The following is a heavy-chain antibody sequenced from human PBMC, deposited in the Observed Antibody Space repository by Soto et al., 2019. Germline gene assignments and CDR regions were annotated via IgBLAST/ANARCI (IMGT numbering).Heavy chain of an antibody. V-gene: IGHV1-69*13. CDR1: GGTFSSYA. CDR2: IIPIFGTA. J-gene: IGHJ5*02. CDR3: ARTPTVRIAAPVWFDP. D-gene: IGHD6-6*01. Sequence: GASVKVSCKASGGTFSSYAISCVRQAPGQGLEWMGGIIPIFGTANHAQKFQGRVTITADESTSTAYMELSSLRSEDTAVYYCARTPTVRIAAPVWFDPWGKGTLVTVSS.